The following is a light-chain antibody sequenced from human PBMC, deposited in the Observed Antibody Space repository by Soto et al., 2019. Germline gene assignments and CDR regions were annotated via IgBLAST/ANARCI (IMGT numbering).Light chain of an antibody. CDR3: QQRSNWLT. V-gene: IGKV3-11*01. CDR1: QSVSSY. J-gene: IGKJ4*01. Sequence: EIVLTQSPATLSLSPGERATLSCRASQSVSSYLAWYQQEPGQAPRLLIYDASNWATGIPARFSGSGSGTDFTLTISSLEPEDFAVYYCQQRSNWLTFGGGTKVDIK. CDR2: DAS.